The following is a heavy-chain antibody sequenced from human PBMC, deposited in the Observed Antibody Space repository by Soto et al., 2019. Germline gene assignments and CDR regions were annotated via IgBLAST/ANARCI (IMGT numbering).Heavy chain of an antibody. CDR2: LHHDGTT. V-gene: IGHV4-4*02. CDR3: AAQTVSYTWGV. J-gene: IGHJ6*02. D-gene: IGHD3-16*01. Sequence: QVQLQESGPGLVKPSETLSLTCAVSGGPITTTTWWAWVRLPPGKGLEWIGELHHDGTTNYNPSRQTRTTMSLGNSNPAYSRTLHSVTDADTAIYDRAAQTVSYTWGVWGRGTTVIVSS. CDR1: GGPITTTTW.